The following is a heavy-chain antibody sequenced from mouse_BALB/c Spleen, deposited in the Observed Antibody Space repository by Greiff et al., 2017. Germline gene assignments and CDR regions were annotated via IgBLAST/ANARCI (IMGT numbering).Heavy chain of an antibody. Sequence: VQLQQSGPGLVAPSQSLSITCTASGFSLTGYGVNWVRQPPGKGLEWLGMIWGDGRTDYNSALKSRLSISKDNSKSQVILKMNCLQTDDTARYYCARRGDGFDYWGQGTTLTVSS. D-gene: IGHD3-3*01. J-gene: IGHJ2*01. CDR3: ARRGDGFDY. V-gene: IGHV2-6-7*01. CDR1: GFSLTGYG. CDR2: IWGDGRT.